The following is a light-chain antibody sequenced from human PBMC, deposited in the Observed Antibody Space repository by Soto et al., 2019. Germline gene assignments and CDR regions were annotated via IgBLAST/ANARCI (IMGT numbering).Light chain of an antibody. CDR2: GAS. CDR3: QQRSNWPPWT. V-gene: IGKV3D-20*02. J-gene: IGKJ1*01. Sequence: EIVLTQSPGTLSLSPGERATLSCRASQSVSSSYLAWYQQKPGQAPRLLIYGASSRATGIPDRFSGSGSGTDFTLTISSLEPEDSAVYYCQQRSNWPPWTFGQGTKVEVK. CDR1: QSVSSSY.